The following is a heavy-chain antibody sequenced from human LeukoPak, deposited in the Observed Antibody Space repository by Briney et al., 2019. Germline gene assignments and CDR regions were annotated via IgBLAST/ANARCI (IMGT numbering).Heavy chain of an antibody. J-gene: IGHJ4*02. Sequence: GGSLRLSCAASGFTFSSYSMNWVRQAPGKGLEWVSSISSSSSYIYYADSVKGRFTISRDNAKNSLYLQMNSLRAEDTAVYYCARGATVVTPTGGYWGQGTLVTVSS. V-gene: IGHV3-21*01. CDR1: GFTFSSYS. CDR2: ISSSSSYI. D-gene: IGHD4-23*01. CDR3: ARGATVVTPTGGY.